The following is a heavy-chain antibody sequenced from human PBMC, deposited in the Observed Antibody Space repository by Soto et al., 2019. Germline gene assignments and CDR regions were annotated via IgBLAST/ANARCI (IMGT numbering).Heavy chain of an antibody. J-gene: IGHJ4*02. Sequence: QVQLVQSGAEVKKPGASVKVSCKASGYTFTTYGISWVRQAPGQGLEWMGWISAYNGNTNYAQKLQGRLTMTTDTPTSTAYMELRSLRSDDTAVYHCARDWAHNDFWSGYYSFAYWGQGNLVNVSS. V-gene: IGHV1-18*01. D-gene: IGHD3-3*01. CDR2: ISAYNGNT. CDR3: ARDWAHNDFWSGYYSFAY. CDR1: GYTFTTYG.